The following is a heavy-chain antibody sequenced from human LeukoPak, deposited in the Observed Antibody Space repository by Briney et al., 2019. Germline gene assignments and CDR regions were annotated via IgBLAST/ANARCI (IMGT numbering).Heavy chain of an antibody. CDR2: IYPGGGT. J-gene: IGHJ5*02. D-gene: IGHD6-13*01. CDR1: GFTLSYFA. V-gene: IGHV3-53*01. CDR3: AKAGIINISWNWFDP. Sequence: GGSLRLSCAASGFTLSYFAMHWVRQAPGKGLEWVSIIYPGGGTYYADSVKGRFTISRDNSKNTLYLQMNSLRVEDTAVYYCAKAGIINISWNWFDPWGQGTLVTVSS.